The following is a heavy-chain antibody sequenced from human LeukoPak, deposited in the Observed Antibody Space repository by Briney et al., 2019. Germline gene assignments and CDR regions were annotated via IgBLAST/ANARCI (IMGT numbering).Heavy chain of an antibody. CDR2: IYYSGST. CDR3: ARRFDCSGGSCYSGFDY. V-gene: IGHV4-59*08. Sequence: SETLSLTCIVSGGSISSYHWSWIRQPAGKGLEWIGYIYYSGSTNYNPSLKSRVTISVDTSKNQFSLKLSSMTAADTAVYYCARRFDCSGGSCYSGFDYWGQGTLVTVSS. J-gene: IGHJ4*02. CDR1: GGSISSYH. D-gene: IGHD2-15*01.